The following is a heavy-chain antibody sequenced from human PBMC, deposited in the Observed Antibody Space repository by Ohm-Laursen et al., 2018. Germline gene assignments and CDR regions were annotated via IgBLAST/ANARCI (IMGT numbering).Heavy chain of an antibody. CDR3: ASSTTVTRIDY. D-gene: IGHD4-17*01. J-gene: IGHJ4*02. CDR2: IYSSEST. CDR1: GGSISGYY. Sequence: SETLSLTCTVSGGSISGYYWSWIRQPAGKGLQWIGRIYSSESTNYNPSLKSRVTMSVDTSKSHFSLKLSSVTAADTAVYYCASSTTVTRIDYWGQGTLVTVSS. V-gene: IGHV4-4*07.